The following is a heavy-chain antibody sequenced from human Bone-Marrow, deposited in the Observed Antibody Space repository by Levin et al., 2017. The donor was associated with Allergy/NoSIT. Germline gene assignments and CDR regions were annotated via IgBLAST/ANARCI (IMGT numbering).Heavy chain of an antibody. J-gene: IGHJ3*01. CDR2: IIPMPGIT. CDR3: ARAFYYDSSGNYRAAFDL. Sequence: ASVKVSCKASGGSFSSYPINWVRQAPGQGLEWMGRIIPMPGITNYTQNFQARVTITADRSTSTAYMELSSLRSEDTAVYYCARAFYYDSSGNYRAAFDLWGQGTRVTVSS. CDR1: GGSFSSYP. D-gene: IGHD3-22*01. V-gene: IGHV1-69*04.